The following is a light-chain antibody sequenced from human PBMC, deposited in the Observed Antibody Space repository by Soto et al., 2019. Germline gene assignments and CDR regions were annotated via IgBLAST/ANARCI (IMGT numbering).Light chain of an antibody. V-gene: IGKV1-5*01. CDR3: QQCNTPFT. CDR2: DAS. CDR1: QNIGSR. J-gene: IGKJ4*01. Sequence: EIEMTQSPSTLSASVGDRAAITCRASQNIGSRLAWYQQKPDEAPKLLIYDASSLESGVPLRFGGSGSGTDFTLSISSLQPDDFATYYCQQCNTPFTFGGGTKVDIK.